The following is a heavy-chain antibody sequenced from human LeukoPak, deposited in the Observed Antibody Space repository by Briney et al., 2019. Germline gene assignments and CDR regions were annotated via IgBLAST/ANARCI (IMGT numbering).Heavy chain of an antibody. CDR3: ARDPHDYGDYRNAFDI. J-gene: IGHJ3*02. Sequence: GGSLRLSCAASGFTFSSYAMHWVRQAPGKGLEWAAVISYYGSNKYYADSVKGRFTISRDNSKNTLYLQMNSLRAEDTAVYYCARDPHDYGDYRNAFDIWGQGTMVTVSS. CDR1: GFTFSSYA. D-gene: IGHD4-17*01. CDR2: ISYYGSNK. V-gene: IGHV3-30-3*01.